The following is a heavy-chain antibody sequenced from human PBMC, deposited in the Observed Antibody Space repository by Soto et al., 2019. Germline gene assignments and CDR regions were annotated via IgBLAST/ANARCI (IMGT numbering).Heavy chain of an antibody. V-gene: IGHV1-58*01. CDR3: AADGWGLGEFSDGMDV. CDR1: GFTFTRSA. J-gene: IGHJ6*02. Sequence: ASVKVSCKASGFTFTRSAVQWVRQARGQRLEWIGWIVVGSGNTNYAQKFQERVTITRDMSTSTAYMELSSLRSEDTAVYYCAADGWGLGEFSDGMDVWGQGTTVTVSS. CDR2: IVVGSGNT. D-gene: IGHD3-10*01.